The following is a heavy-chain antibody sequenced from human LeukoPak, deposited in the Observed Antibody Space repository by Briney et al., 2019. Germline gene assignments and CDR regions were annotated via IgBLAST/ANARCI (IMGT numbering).Heavy chain of an antibody. Sequence: AETLSLTCSVSGGSISSSYWSWIRQPPGKGLEWIGYIYYRGSTNYNPSLKSRVTISVDTSKNQFSLKLSSVTAADTAVYYCARDAAVAGTGLDYWGQGTLVTVSS. J-gene: IGHJ4*02. CDR2: IYYRGST. D-gene: IGHD6-19*01. CDR3: ARDAAVAGTGLDY. V-gene: IGHV4-59*12. CDR1: GGSISSSY.